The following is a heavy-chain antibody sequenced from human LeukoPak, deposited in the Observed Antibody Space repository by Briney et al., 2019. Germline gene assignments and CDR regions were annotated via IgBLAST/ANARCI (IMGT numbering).Heavy chain of an antibody. CDR2: IYYSGST. CDR1: GGSISSGGYY. Sequence: SETLSLTCTVSGGSISSGGYYWSWIRQHPGKGLEWIGYIYYSGSTYYSPSLKSRVTISVDTSKNQFSLKLSSVTAADTAVYYCARAQGSGYYYGKDPSLFDYWGQGTLVTVSS. D-gene: IGHD3-22*01. CDR3: ARAQGSGYYYGKDPSLFDY. J-gene: IGHJ4*02. V-gene: IGHV4-31*03.